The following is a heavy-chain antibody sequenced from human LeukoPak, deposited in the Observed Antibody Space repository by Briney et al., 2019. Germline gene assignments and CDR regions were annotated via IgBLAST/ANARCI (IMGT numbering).Heavy chain of an antibody. V-gene: IGHV3-66*02. Sequence: GWSLRLSCAASGFTVSSNYMSWVRQAPGKGLEWVSVIYSGGSTYYADSVKGRFTISRDNSKNTLYLQMNSLRAEDTAVYYCASTDATAIPSLHFDYWGQGTLVTVSS. J-gene: IGHJ4*02. D-gene: IGHD2-2*02. CDR1: GFTVSSNY. CDR2: IYSGGST. CDR3: ASTDATAIPSLHFDY.